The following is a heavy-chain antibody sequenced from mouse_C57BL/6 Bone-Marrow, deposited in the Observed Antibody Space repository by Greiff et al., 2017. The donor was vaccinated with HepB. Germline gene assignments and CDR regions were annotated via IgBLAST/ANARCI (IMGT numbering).Heavy chain of an antibody. CDR3: ARKGIGSSSYYYAMTT. D-gene: IGHD1-1*01. Sequence: QVQLKESGAELARPGASVKLSCKASGYTFTSYGISWVKQRTGQGLEWIGEIYPRSGNTYYNEKFKGKATLTADKSSSTAYMELRSLTSEDSAVYFCARKGIGSSSYYYAMTTGVKEPQSPSPQ. CDR2: IYPRSGNT. CDR1: GYTFTSYG. V-gene: IGHV1-81*01. J-gene: IGHJ4*01.